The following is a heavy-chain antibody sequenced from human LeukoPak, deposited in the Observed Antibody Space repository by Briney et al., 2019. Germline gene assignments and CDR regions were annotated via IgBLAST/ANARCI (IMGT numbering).Heavy chain of an antibody. D-gene: IGHD5-12*01. J-gene: IGHJ5*02. Sequence: GGSLRLSCAASGFTFSSYWMHWVRQAPGKGLVWVSRINSDGSSTSYADSVKGRFTISRDNAKNTLYLQMNSLRAEDTAVYYCAREYPSGGWLRLGGWFDPWGQGTLVTVSS. CDR2: INSDGSST. CDR3: AREYPSGGWLRLGGWFDP. V-gene: IGHV3-74*01. CDR1: GFTFSSYW.